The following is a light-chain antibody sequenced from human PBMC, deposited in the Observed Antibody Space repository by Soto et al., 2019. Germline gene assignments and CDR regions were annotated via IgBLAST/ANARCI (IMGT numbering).Light chain of an antibody. Sequence: EIVMTQSPATLSVSPGERATLSCRASQSVSSNLAWYQQKPGQAPRLLNYGASTRDTGIPARFSGSGSGTEFTLTISSLQSEDFAVYYCQQYNNWWTFGQGTKVEIK. J-gene: IGKJ1*01. CDR1: QSVSSN. V-gene: IGKV3-15*01. CDR3: QQYNNWWT. CDR2: GAS.